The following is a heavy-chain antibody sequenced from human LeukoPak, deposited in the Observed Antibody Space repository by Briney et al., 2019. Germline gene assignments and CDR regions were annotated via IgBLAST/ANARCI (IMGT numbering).Heavy chain of an antibody. J-gene: IGHJ5*02. Sequence: GSLRLSCSASGXSFSDSWMTWVRQAPGKGLEWVANIEQYGSEKNYVDSVKGRFTISRDNAKNSLYLQMNILRAEDTAVYYCARGHGWFDPWGQGTLVTVSS. CDR1: GXSFSDSW. CDR2: IEQYGSEK. CDR3: ARGHGWFDP. V-gene: IGHV3-7*05.